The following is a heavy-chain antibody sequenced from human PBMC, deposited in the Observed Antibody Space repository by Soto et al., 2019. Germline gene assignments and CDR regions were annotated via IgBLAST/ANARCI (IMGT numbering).Heavy chain of an antibody. D-gene: IGHD5-12*01. V-gene: IGHV5-51*01. CDR3: ASQEMATKNVDAFDI. CDR1: GYTFTSYA. Sequence: KVSCKASGYTFTSYAMHWVRQMPGKGLEWMGIIYPGDSDTRYSPSFQGQVTISADKSISTAYLQWSSLKASDTAMYYCASQEMATKNVDAFDIWGQGTMVTVSS. CDR2: IYPGDSDT. J-gene: IGHJ3*02.